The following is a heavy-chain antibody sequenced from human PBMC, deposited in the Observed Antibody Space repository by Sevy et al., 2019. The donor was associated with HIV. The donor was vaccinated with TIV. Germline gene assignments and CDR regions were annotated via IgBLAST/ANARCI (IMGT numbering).Heavy chain of an antibody. D-gene: IGHD6-19*01. CDR3: AKDLVAAVAGTDWEGAFVI. J-gene: IGHJ3*02. CDR1: GFTFSSYA. Sequence: GGSLRLSCAASGFTFSSYAMSWVRQAPGKGLEWVSAISGSGGSTYYADSVKGRFTISRDNSKNTLYLQMNSLRAEDTAVYYCAKDLVAAVAGTDWEGAFVIWGQGTMVTVSS. CDR2: ISGSGGST. V-gene: IGHV3-23*01.